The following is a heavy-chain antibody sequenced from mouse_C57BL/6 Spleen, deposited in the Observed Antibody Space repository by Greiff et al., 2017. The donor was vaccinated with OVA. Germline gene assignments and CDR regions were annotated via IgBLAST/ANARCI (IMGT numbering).Heavy chain of an antibody. J-gene: IGHJ2*01. CDR2: IDPADGET. CDR3: ASDCGRTSFDY. V-gene: IGHV14-2*01. D-gene: IGHD5-1*01. CDR1: GFNIKNYY. Sequence: VQLQQSVAELVKPGASVKLSCTASGFNIKNYYMHWVKQRPEQGLEWIGRIDPADGETKYAPKFQGKATITADTSSNTAYLQLSSLTSEDTAVYYCASDCGRTSFDYWGQGTTLTVSS.